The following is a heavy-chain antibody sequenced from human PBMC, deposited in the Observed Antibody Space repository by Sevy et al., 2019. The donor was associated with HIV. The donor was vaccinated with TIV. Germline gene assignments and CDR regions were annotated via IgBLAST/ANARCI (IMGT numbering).Heavy chain of an antibody. J-gene: IGHJ3*02. CDR2: VYYTGGT. CDR1: GGSINSDH. V-gene: IGHV4-59*08. Sequence: SETLSLTCTVSGGSINSDHWNWIRQPPGKGLEWIGYVYYTGGTNYNPSLKNRVTISVDRTKNQFSLKRTSVTAADTAVDYCAGRNDFDIWGQGTMVTVSS. CDR3: AGRNDFDI.